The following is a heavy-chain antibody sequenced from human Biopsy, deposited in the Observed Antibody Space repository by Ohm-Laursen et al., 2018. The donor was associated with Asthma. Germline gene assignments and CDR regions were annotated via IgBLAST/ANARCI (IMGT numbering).Heavy chain of an antibody. V-gene: IGHV3-30-3*01. CDR2: ISYDGSNK. CDR1: GFTFSTYA. D-gene: IGHD5-24*01. Sequence: LSLSCTASGFTFSTYAMHWVRQAPGKGLEWVAVISYDGSNKYYADSVKGRFTISRDNSKNTLYLQMNSLRGDDTAVYYCARDMNRDGWYFDYWGQGTLVTVSS. CDR3: ARDMNRDGWYFDY. J-gene: IGHJ4*02.